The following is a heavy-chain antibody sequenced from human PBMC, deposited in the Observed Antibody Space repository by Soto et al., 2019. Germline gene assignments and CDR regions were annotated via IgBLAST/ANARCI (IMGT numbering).Heavy chain of an antibody. CDR1: GFTFSSYW. V-gene: IGHV3-7*01. CDR3: ARDRYSYYDFWSGSLPYYYYGMDA. J-gene: IGHJ6*02. CDR2: IKQDGSEK. Sequence: GGSLRLSCAASGFTFSSYWMSWVRQAPGKGLEWVANIKQDGSEKYYVDSVKGRFTISRDNAKNSLYLQMNSLRAEDTAVYYCARDRYSYYDFWSGSLPYYYYGMDAWGQGTTVTVSS. D-gene: IGHD3-3*01.